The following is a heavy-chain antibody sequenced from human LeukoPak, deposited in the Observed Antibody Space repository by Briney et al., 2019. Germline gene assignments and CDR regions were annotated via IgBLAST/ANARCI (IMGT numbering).Heavy chain of an antibody. V-gene: IGHV3-43*02. CDR1: GFTFDDYA. J-gene: IGHJ4*02. D-gene: IGHD6-13*01. CDR2: ITGDGGRT. Sequence: GGSLRLSCEASGFTFDDYAMHWVRQAPGKGLEWVSLITGDGGRTYFADSVKGRFTISRDNRKNSLYLQMNSLRTDDTALYYCAREGPIAAAGYFDYWGQATLVTVSS. CDR3: AREGPIAAAGYFDY.